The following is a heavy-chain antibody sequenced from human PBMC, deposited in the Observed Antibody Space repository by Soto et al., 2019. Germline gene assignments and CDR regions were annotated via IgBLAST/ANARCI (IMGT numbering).Heavy chain of an antibody. V-gene: IGHV2-5*02. Sequence: QITLKESGPTLVKPTQTLTLTCTFSGFSLTTSGVAVGWIRQPPGKALEWLALIYWGDDERYSPSLKSRLTITKETSKTQVVLTVTNMAPVDTATYYCAHTQLSFWEPRFDYWGQGILVTVSS. J-gene: IGHJ4*02. CDR1: GFSLTTSGVA. D-gene: IGHD3-10*01. CDR3: AHTQLSFWEPRFDY. CDR2: IYWGDDE.